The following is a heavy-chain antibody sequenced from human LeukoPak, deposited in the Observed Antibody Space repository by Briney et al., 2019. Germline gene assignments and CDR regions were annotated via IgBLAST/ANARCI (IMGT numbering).Heavy chain of an antibody. CDR1: GGSFSGYY. CDR3: ARDSSGYYHINDAFDI. J-gene: IGHJ3*02. D-gene: IGHD3-22*01. CDR2: INHSGST. V-gene: IGHV4-34*01. Sequence: KPSETLSLTCAVYGGSFSGYYWSWIRQPPGKGLEWIGEINHSGSTNYNPSLKSRVTISVDTSKNQFSLKLSSVTAADTAVYYCARDSSGYYHINDAFDIWGQGTMVTVSS.